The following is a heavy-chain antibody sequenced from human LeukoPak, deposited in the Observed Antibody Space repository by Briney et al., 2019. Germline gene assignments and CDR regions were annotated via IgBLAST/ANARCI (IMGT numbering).Heavy chain of an antibody. V-gene: IGHV3-7*01. CDR1: GFTFSSYW. J-gene: IGHJ4*02. Sequence: GGSLRLSCAASGFTFSSYWMSWVRQDPGKGLEWVANIKQGGSEKYSVDSVKGRFTISRDNAKNSLYLQMSSLRVEDTAVYYCAREGPSSSFFDYWGQGTLVTVSS. D-gene: IGHD6-6*01. CDR3: AREGPSSSFFDY. CDR2: IKQGGSEK.